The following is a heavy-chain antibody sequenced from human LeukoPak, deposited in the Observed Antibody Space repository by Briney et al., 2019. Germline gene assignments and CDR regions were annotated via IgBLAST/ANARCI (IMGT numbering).Heavy chain of an antibody. J-gene: IGHJ6*02. CDR3: ARLNSSSWYYYYYGMDV. CDR2: IIPILGIS. CDR1: GGTFSSYA. D-gene: IGHD6-13*01. Sequence: SVKVSCKASGGTFSSYAISWVRQAPGQGLEWMGRIIPILGISNYAQKFQGRVTITADKSTSTAYMELSSLRSEDTAVYYCARLNSSSWYYYYYGMDVWGQGTTVTVSS. V-gene: IGHV1-69*04.